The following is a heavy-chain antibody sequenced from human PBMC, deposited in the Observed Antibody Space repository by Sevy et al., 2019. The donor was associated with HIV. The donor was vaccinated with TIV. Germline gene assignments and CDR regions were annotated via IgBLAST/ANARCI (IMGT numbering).Heavy chain of an antibody. J-gene: IGHJ4*02. CDR3: ARVGVWGNYRLDY. D-gene: IGHD3-16*02. V-gene: IGHV3-7*01. Sequence: GGSLRLSCAASGFTFSSYWMSWVRQAPGKGLEWVANIKQDGSEKYYVDSVKGRFTISRDNAKNSLYLQMNSLRAEDTAVYYCARVGVWGNYRLDYWGQGTLVTVSS. CDR1: GFTFSSYW. CDR2: IKQDGSEK.